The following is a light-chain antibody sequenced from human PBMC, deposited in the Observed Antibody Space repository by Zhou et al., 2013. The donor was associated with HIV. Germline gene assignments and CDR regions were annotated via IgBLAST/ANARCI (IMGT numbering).Light chain of an antibody. V-gene: IGKV1-39*01. CDR2: AAS. J-gene: IGKJ4*01. CDR1: QSISTY. CDR3: QHLNSYLLT. Sequence: DIQMTQSPSSLSASVGDRVTITCRASQSISTYLHWYQHKPGKAPKLLIYAASTLHSGVPSRFSGSGSGTDFTLTISGLQPDDFATYYCQHLNSYLLTFGGGTKMYMK.